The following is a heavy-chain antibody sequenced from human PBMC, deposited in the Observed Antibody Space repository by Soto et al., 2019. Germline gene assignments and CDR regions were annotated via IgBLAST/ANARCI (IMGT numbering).Heavy chain of an antibody. J-gene: IGHJ5*02. Sequence: PSGSLSLTCAVYGWSFSGDYWSWIRQPPGKGLEWIGEINHSGSTNYNPSLKSRVTISVDTSKNQFSLKLSSVTAADTAVYYCARAGFLGWSRWYNWFDPWGQGTLVTVSS. CDR1: GWSFSGDY. CDR2: INHSGST. V-gene: IGHV4-34*01. D-gene: IGHD2-8*01. CDR3: ARAGFLGWSRWYNWFDP.